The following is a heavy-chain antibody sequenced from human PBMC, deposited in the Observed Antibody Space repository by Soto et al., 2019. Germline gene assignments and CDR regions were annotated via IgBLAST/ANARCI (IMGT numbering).Heavy chain of an antibody. CDR3: ARDRLLQRDGYNSPFDY. D-gene: IGHD5-12*01. Sequence: GGSLRLSCAASGFTFSSYSMNWVRQAPGKGLEWVSSISSSSSYIYYADSVKGRFTISRDNAKNSLYLQMNSLRAEDTAVYYCARDRLLQRDGYNSPFDYWGQGTLVTVSS. CDR1: GFTFSSYS. V-gene: IGHV3-21*01. J-gene: IGHJ4*02. CDR2: ISSSSSYI.